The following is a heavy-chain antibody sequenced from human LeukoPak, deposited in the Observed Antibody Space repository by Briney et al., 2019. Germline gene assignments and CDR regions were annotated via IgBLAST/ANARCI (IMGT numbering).Heavy chain of an antibody. Sequence: SETLSLTCTVSGGSISSGGYYWSWIRQHPGKGLEWIGYIYYGGSTYYNPSLKSRVTISVDTSKNQFSLKLSSVTAADTAVYYCARSPTDDVGSNWFDPWGQGTLVTVSS. J-gene: IGHJ5*02. V-gene: IGHV4-31*03. CDR1: GGSISSGGYY. CDR3: ARSPTDDVGSNWFDP. D-gene: IGHD1-26*01. CDR2: IYYGGST.